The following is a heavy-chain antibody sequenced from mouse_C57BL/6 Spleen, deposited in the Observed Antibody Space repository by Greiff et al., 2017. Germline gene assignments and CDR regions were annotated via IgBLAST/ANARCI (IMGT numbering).Heavy chain of an antibody. CDR3: ARAGSNYVDD. J-gene: IGHJ2*01. CDR1: GYAFTNYL. V-gene: IGHV1-54*01. D-gene: IGHD5-1*01. CDR2: INPGSGGT. Sequence: VQLQQSGAELVRPGTSVKVSCKASGYAFTNYLIEWVKQRPGQGLEWIGVINPGSGGTNYNEKFKGKATLTADKSSSTAYMQLSSLTSEDSSFYFCARAGSNYVDDWGQGTTLTVSS.